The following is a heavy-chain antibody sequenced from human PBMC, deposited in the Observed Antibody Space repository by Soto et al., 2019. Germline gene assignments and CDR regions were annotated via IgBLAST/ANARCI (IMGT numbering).Heavy chain of an antibody. CDR2: IYNSGSS. J-gene: IGHJ6*02. V-gene: IGHV4-31*03. CDR3: ARVSYGMDV. CDR1: GGSISSGAYY. Sequence: TLSLTCTVSGGSISSGAYYWSWMRQHPGKGLEWIGYIYNSGSSYYNPSLKSRVTISVDTSKNQFSLKLSSVTAADTAVYYCARVSYGMDVWGQGTTVTVSS.